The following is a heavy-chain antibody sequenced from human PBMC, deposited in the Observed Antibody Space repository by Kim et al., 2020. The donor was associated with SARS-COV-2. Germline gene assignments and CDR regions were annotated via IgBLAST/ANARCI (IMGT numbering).Heavy chain of an antibody. CDR2: ISAYNGNT. V-gene: IGHV1-18*04. Sequence: ASVKVSCKASGYTFTSYGISWVRQAPGQGLEWMGWISAYNGNTNYAQKLQGRVTMTTDTSTSTAYMELRSLRSDDTAVYYCARGYCSGGSCYSVGPGPWGQGTLVTVSS. CDR3: ARGYCSGGSCYSVGPGP. D-gene: IGHD2-15*01. CDR1: GYTFTSYG. J-gene: IGHJ5*02.